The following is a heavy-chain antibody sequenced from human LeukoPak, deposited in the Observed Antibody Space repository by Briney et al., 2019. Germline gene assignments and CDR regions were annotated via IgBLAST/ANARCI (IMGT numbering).Heavy chain of an antibody. D-gene: IGHD2-15*01. Sequence: SGTLSLTCTVSGGSISSYYWSWIRQPAGKGLEWVARIYTSGGTNYNHSLKSRVTISVDTSKNQISLKLSSVTAADTAVYYCAREVVGYCSGGSCYSDWGNTLFDYWGQGTLVTVSS. CDR1: GGSISSYY. CDR2: IYTSGGT. J-gene: IGHJ4*02. CDR3: AREVVGYCSGGSCYSDWGNTLFDY. V-gene: IGHV4-4*07.